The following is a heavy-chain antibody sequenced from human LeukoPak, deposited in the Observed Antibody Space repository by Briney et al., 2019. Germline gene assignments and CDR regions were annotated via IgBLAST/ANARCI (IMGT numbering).Heavy chain of an antibody. Sequence: SETLSLTCTVSSGSISSTTYYWAWIRQPPGKGLEWIGSIYYNGDTYYNPSLKSRVIISADTSKNQFSLKLTSVTAADTAVYYCARDWRYYGGDGAFDIWGQGTMVTVSS. CDR2: IYYNGDT. D-gene: IGHD1-26*01. V-gene: IGHV4-39*07. J-gene: IGHJ3*02. CDR3: ARDWRYYGGDGAFDI. CDR1: SGSISSTTYY.